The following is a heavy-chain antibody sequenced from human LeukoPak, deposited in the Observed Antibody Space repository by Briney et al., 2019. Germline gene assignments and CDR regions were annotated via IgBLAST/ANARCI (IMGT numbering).Heavy chain of an antibody. Sequence: GASVKVSCKASGYTFTVYYMHWVRQAPGQGLEWMGWINPNSGGTNYAQKFQGRVTMTRDTSISTAYMELSRLRSDDTAVYYCARSDWYGYQFDYWGQGTLVTVSS. J-gene: IGHJ4*02. CDR3: ARSDWYGYQFDY. D-gene: IGHD3/OR15-3a*01. CDR2: INPNSGGT. V-gene: IGHV1-2*02. CDR1: GYTFTVYY.